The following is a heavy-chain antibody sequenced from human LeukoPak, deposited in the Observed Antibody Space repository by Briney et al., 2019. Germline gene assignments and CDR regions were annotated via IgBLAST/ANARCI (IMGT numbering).Heavy chain of an antibody. D-gene: IGHD5-24*01. V-gene: IGHV3-11*01. CDR2: ITTSGRST. J-gene: IGHJ4*02. Sequence: GSLRLSCTVSGFTFRDYYMSWIRQAPGKGLEWVSYITTSGRSTYAADSLKGRFTIPRDNANSSLFLLMNNLRADDTATYYCARGRDAYKYWGLGTRVTVSS. CDR1: GFTFRDYY. CDR3: ARGRDAYKY.